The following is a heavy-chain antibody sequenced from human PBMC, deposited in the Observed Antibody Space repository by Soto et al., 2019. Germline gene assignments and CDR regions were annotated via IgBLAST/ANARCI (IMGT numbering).Heavy chain of an antibody. D-gene: IGHD3-22*01. V-gene: IGHV6-1*01. Sequence: CAISGDSVSSNSAAWNWIRQSPSRGLEWLGRTYYRSKWYNDYAVSVKSRITINPDTSKNQFSLQLNSVTPEDTAVYYCARGNSSGYYLGDYYYGMDVWGQGTTATV. CDR2: TYYRSKWYN. J-gene: IGHJ6*02. CDR3: ARGNSSGYYLGDYYYGMDV. CDR1: GDSVSSNSAA.